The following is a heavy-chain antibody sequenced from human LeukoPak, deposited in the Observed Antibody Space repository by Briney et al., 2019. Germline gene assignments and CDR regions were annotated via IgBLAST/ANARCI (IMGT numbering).Heavy chain of an antibody. D-gene: IGHD3-10*01. J-gene: IGHJ4*02. CDR1: GGSISSGGYY. CDR2: IYYSGST. Sequence: SGTLSLTCTVSGGSISSGGYYWSWIRQHPGKGLEWIGYIYYSGSTYYNPSLKSRVTISVDTSKNQFSLKLSSVTAADTAVYYCARDPGGSGSYDYWGQGTLVTVSS. V-gene: IGHV4-31*03. CDR3: ARDPGGSGSYDY.